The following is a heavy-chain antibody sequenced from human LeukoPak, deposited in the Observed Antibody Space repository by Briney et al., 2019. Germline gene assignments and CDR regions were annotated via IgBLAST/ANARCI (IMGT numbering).Heavy chain of an antibody. CDR3: AREARDTYCSSTSCYTNNWFDP. D-gene: IGHD2-2*02. V-gene: IGHV1-2*02. J-gene: IGHJ5*02. CDR2: INPNSGGT. CDR1: GNTFTGYY. Sequence: EASVKVSCKASGNTFTGYYMHWVRQAPGQGLEWMGWINPNSGGTNYAKKFQGRVTMTRDTSISTAYMELSRVRSDDTAVYYCAREARDTYCSSTSCYTNNWFDPWGQGTLVTVSS.